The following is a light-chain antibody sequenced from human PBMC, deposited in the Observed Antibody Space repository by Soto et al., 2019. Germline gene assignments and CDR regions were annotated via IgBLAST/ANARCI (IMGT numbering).Light chain of an antibody. CDR2: GAS. V-gene: IGKV3-20*01. J-gene: IGKJ1*01. CDR1: QSVSSTY. CDR3: QQYITSQGR. Sequence: EIVLTQSPGTLSLSPGERATLSCRASQSVSSTYLAWYQQKPGQAPRLLIYGASSRATGIPDRFSGSGSGTDFTLTISRLEPEDFAVYYCQQYITSQGRFGQGTKVEIK.